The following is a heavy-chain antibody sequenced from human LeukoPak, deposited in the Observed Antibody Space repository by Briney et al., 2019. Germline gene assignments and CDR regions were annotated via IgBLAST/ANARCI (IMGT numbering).Heavy chain of an antibody. D-gene: IGHD3-22*01. CDR2: ISAASRGI. J-gene: IGHJ5*02. V-gene: IGHV3-48*04. Sequence: GGSLRLSCAASGFTFSTYSMSWVRQAPGKGLEWISHISAASRGIYYADSVKGRFTISRDNTKNSLYLQMNSLRAEDTAVYYCARGVEGYYYDSSGGNWFDPWGQGTLVTVSS. CDR1: GFTFSTYS. CDR3: ARGVEGYYYDSSGGNWFDP.